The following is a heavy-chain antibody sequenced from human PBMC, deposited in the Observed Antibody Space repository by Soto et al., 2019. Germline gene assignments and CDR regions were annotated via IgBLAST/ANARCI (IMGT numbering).Heavy chain of an antibody. D-gene: IGHD6-19*01. CDR2: TYYRSNWRH. Sequence: QVHLQQSGPGLVKPSQTLSLTCAISGDSVSSNTAAWNWIRSSPSRGLEWLGMTYYRSNWRHDYAVSVKSRIIVNPDTSKNHYSLQLNSVTPDDTAVYYCARGVAGSGFDLWGQGTLVTVSS. V-gene: IGHV6-1*01. CDR3: ARGVAGSGFDL. CDR1: GDSVSSNTAA. J-gene: IGHJ4*02.